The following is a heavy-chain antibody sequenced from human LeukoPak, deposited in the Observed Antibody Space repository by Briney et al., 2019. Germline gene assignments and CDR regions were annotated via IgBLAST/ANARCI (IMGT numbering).Heavy chain of an antibody. CDR3: ARSGLYCSSTSCHDYYYYGMDV. V-gene: IGHV3-21*01. CDR1: GFTFSSYS. J-gene: IGHJ6*02. D-gene: IGHD2-2*01. CDR2: ISSSSSYI. Sequence: GGSLRLSCAASGFTFSSYSMNWVRQAPGKGLEWVSSISSSSSYIYYADSVKGRFTISRDNAKNSLYLQMNSLRAEDTAVYYCARSGLYCSSTSCHDYYYYGMDVWGQGTTVTVSS.